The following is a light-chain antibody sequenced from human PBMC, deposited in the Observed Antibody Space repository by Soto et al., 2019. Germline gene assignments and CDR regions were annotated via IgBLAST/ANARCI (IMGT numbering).Light chain of an antibody. CDR3: QVWHSTSVRV. CDR1: NIGAKG. J-gene: IGLJ2*01. Sequence: SYELTQPPSVSVAPGQTASITCGGNNIGAKGGHWYQQKNPGQAPVLVVFDDRARPSALPARFSGSNSGNTATLTISRVEAGDEADYYCQVWHSTSVRVFGGGTKVTVL. V-gene: IGLV3-21*02. CDR2: DDR.